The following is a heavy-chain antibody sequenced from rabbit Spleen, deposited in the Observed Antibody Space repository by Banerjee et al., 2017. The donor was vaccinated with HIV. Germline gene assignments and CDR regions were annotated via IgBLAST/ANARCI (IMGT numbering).Heavy chain of an antibody. V-gene: IGHV1S40*01. D-gene: IGHD4-2*01. CDR3: GRSSYAGYAGNDYGINF. Sequence: QSLEESGGDLVKPGASLTLTCTASGFDLSNYYYIYWVRQAPGKGLEWIGCIYTGGSGGIYYASWAKGRFTISKTSSTTVPLQMTSLTAADTATYFCGRSSYAGYAGNDYGINFWGPGTLVTVS. CDR2: IYTGGSGGI. CDR1: GFDLSNYYY. J-gene: IGHJ6*01.